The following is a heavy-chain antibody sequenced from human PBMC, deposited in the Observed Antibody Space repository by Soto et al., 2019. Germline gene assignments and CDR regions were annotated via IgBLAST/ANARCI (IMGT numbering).Heavy chain of an antibody. CDR1: GYTFTSYG. D-gene: IGHD4-17*01. J-gene: IGHJ3*02. V-gene: IGHV1-18*01. Sequence: ASVKVSCKASGYTFTSYGISWVRQAPGQGLEWMGWISAYNGNTNYAQKLQGRVTMTTDTSTSTAYMELRSLRSDDTAVYYCAVDYGDPGKGAFDIWGQGTMVTVSS. CDR3: AVDYGDPGKGAFDI. CDR2: ISAYNGNT.